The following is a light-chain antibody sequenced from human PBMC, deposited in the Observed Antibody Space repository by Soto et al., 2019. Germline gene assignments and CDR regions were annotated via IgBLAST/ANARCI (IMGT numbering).Light chain of an antibody. V-gene: IGKV3-20*01. J-gene: IGKJ1*01. Sequence: EIVLTQSPGTLSLSPGEGGTLSCRASQNLGTLYLAWFQQKSGQAPRLLIYSASRRATGIPDRFTGSGSGTDFTLTINRVEPEDFAVYFCQQYAGSPRTFGQGTKVDIK. CDR1: QNLGTLY. CDR3: QQYAGSPRT. CDR2: SAS.